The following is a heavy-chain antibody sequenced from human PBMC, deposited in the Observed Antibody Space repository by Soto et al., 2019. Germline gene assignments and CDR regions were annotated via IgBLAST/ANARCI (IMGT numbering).Heavy chain of an antibody. CDR1: GFTFSSYG. CDR2: ISYDGSNK. D-gene: IGHD2-15*01. J-gene: IGHJ4*02. V-gene: IGHV3-30*18. Sequence: GGSLRLSCAASGFTFSSYGMHWVRQAPGKGLEWVAVISYDGSNKYYADSVKGRFTISRDNSKNTLYLQMNSLRAEDTAVYYCAKLCVGDIVVVVADYWGQGTLVTVSS. CDR3: AKLCVGDIVVVVADY.